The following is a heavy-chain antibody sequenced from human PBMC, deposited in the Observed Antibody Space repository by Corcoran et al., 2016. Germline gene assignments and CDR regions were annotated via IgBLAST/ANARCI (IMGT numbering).Heavy chain of an antibody. D-gene: IGHD2-2*01. CDR2: IIPIFGTA. Sequence: QVQLGQSGAEVKKPGTSVKVSCKDSGGTFSSYAISWVRQAPGQGLEWMGGIIPIFGTANYARKLQGRVTITADESTSTAYMGLSSLRSEDTAVSYCAGGGYCSSTRPCLYFWGQGTTVTVSS. V-gene: IGHV1-69*01. CDR3: AGGGYCSSTRPCLYF. J-gene: IGHJ6*02. CDR1: GGTFSSYA.